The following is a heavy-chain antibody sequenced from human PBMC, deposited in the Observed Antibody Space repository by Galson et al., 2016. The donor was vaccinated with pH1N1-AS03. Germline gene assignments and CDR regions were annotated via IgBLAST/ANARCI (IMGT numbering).Heavy chain of an antibody. CDR3: SRGAGGYSYG. D-gene: IGHD5-18*01. CDR1: GFTLNNYW. Sequence: SLRLSCAVSGFTLNNYWIHWVRQAPGKGLVWVSRIKGDGSITTYADSVKGRFTISRDNASYTLYLQMNSLRAEDTAVYYCSRGAGGYSYGWGQGTLVTASS. CDR2: IKGDGSIT. V-gene: IGHV3-74*03. J-gene: IGHJ4*02.